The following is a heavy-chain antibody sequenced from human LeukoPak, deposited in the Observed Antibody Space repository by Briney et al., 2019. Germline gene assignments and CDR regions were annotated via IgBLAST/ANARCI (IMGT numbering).Heavy chain of an antibody. Sequence: ASVKVSCKASGYTFTGYYMHWVRQAPGQGLEWMGWINPNSGGTNYTQKFQGRVTMTRDTSISTAYMELSRLRSDDTAVYYCARELIDCSSTSCFYYDFWSGYWSNDYYFDYWGQGTLVTVSS. CDR1: GYTFTGYY. V-gene: IGHV1-2*02. J-gene: IGHJ4*02. CDR2: INPNSGGT. CDR3: ARELIDCSSTSCFYYDFWSGYWSNDYYFDY. D-gene: IGHD3-3*01.